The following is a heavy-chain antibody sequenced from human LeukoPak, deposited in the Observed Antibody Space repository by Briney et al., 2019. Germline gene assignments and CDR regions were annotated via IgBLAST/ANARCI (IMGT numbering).Heavy chain of an antibody. Sequence: PGGSLRLSCAASGFTFSTYVMSWVRQAPGKGLEWVSVIHSGGSIYYADSVKGRLTISRDNSKNTLYLQMNSLRVEDTAVYYCALGLVTDYWGQGTLVTVSS. CDR2: IHSGGSI. J-gene: IGHJ4*02. CDR3: ALGLVTDY. V-gene: IGHV3-66*01. D-gene: IGHD3-9*01. CDR1: GFTFSTYV.